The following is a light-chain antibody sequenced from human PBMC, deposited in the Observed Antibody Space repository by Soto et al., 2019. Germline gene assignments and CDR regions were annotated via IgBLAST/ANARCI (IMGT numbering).Light chain of an antibody. CDR1: NIGSKS. J-gene: IGLJ1*01. V-gene: IGLV3-21*02. CDR2: DGS. Sequence: SYELTQPPSVSVAPGQTARIPCGGDNIGSKSVYWYQQKPGQAPVVVVYDGSDRPSGIPERFSGSNSGTTATLTISRVEDGDEADYFCQVWDSTSDHYVFGAGIKVTVL. CDR3: QVWDSTSDHYV.